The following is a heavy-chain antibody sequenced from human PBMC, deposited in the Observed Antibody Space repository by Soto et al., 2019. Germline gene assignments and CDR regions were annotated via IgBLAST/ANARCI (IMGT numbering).Heavy chain of an antibody. J-gene: IGHJ5*02. CDR2: ISGSGGST. CDR1: GFTFSSYA. V-gene: IGHV3-23*01. Sequence: PGGSLRLSCAASGFTFSSYAMSWVRQAPGKGLEWVSAISGSGGSTYYADSVKGRFTISRDNSKNTLYLQMNSLRAEDTAVYYCAKDYYYDSSGYSNWFDPWGQGTLVTAPQ. CDR3: AKDYYYDSSGYSNWFDP. D-gene: IGHD3-22*01.